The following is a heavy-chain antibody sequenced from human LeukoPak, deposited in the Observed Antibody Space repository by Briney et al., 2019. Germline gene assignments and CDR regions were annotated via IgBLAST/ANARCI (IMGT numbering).Heavy chain of an antibody. CDR2: TSGSGGST. Sequence: GSLRLSCAASGFTFSSYAMSWVRQAPGKGLEWVSATSGSGGSTYYADSVKGQFTISRDNSKNTLYLQMNSLRAEDTAVYYCASDHYDFWSGYYGPHDYWGQGTLVTVSS. D-gene: IGHD3-3*01. V-gene: IGHV3-23*01. CDR3: ASDHYDFWSGYYGPHDY. J-gene: IGHJ4*02. CDR1: GFTFSSYA.